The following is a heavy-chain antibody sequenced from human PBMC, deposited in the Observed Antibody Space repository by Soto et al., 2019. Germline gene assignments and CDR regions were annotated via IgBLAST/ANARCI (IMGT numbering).Heavy chain of an antibody. J-gene: IGHJ6*02. Sequence: SETLSLTCTVSGGSFSPNYWSWIRQPPGKGLEWIGYIYHSGNTYYNPSLKSRVTISVDRSKNQFSLKLSSVTAADTAVYYCARVPDVWGQGTKVTVSS. CDR2: IYHSGNT. V-gene: IGHV4-30-2*01. CDR1: GGSFSPNY. CDR3: ARVPDV.